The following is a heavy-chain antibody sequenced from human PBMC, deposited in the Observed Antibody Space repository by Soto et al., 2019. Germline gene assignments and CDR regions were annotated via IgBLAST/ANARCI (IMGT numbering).Heavy chain of an antibody. J-gene: IGHJ6*02. Sequence: ASVKVSCKASGYTITSYAMHWVRQAPGQRLEWMGWINAGNGNTKYSQKFQGRVTITRDTSASTAYMELSSLRSEDTAVYYCARDLGPSMIQQLPANYYYYGMDVWGQGTTVTV. CDR1: GYTITSYA. D-gene: IGHD6-13*01. CDR3: ARDLGPSMIQQLPANYYYYGMDV. CDR2: INAGNGNT. V-gene: IGHV1-3*01.